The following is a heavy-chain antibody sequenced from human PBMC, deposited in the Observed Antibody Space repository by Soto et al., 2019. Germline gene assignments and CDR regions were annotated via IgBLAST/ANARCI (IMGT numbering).Heavy chain of an antibody. J-gene: IGHJ4*02. Sequence: QITVKQSGPPLVKPPQTLTLTCTFSGFSLSTSAVGVGWIRQPPGKALEWLAFIYSDDDKRYTPSLNSSLTITKYTPKRHVVLAMAPIDPTDTATYYWAPLVIAGLTYSSDYWGAGTLVTVSS. CDR1: GFSLSTSAVG. D-gene: IGHD2-21*01. CDR3: APLVIAGLTYSSDY. V-gene: IGHV2-5*02. CDR2: IYSDDDK.